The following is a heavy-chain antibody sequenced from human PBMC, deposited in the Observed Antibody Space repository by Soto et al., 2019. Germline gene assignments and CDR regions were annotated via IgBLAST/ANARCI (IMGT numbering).Heavy chain of an antibody. CDR3: ARDETNDSSGYYPLDI. J-gene: IGHJ3*02. D-gene: IGHD3-22*01. CDR2: IYYSGST. CDR1: GGSISSGGYY. V-gene: IGHV4-31*03. Sequence: SETLSLTCTVSGGSISSGGYYWSWIRQHPGKGLEWIGYIYYSGSTYYNPSLKSRVTISVDTSKNQFSLKLSSVTAADTAVYYCARDETNDSSGYYPLDIWGQGTMVTVSS.